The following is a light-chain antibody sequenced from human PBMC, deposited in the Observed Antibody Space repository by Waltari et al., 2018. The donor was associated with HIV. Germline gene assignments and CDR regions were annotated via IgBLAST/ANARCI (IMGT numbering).Light chain of an antibody. CDR2: GKN. CDR3: NSRDSSGNHQV. V-gene: IGLV3-19*01. Sequence: VAVATAQIARFTCEGDSLRGYYASWYQQKPGQAPVPVIYGKNNRPSGIPDRFSGSSSGNTASLTITGAQAEDVADYYCNSRDSSGNHQVFGTGTKVTVL. CDR1: SLRGYY. J-gene: IGLJ1*01.